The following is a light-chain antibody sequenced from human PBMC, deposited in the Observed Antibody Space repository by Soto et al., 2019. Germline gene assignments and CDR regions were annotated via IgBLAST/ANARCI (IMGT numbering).Light chain of an antibody. CDR2: DAS. CDR1: QNISNW. Sequence: DIQMTQSPSTLSASVGDRVTITCRASQNISNWLAWYQQRPGRAPNLLIHDASTLESGVPSRFSGSGSVTEFTLTLSSLQPDDFETYYCQQYYTVYTFRHGTKLEIK. J-gene: IGKJ2*01. CDR3: QQYYTVYT. V-gene: IGKV1-5*01.